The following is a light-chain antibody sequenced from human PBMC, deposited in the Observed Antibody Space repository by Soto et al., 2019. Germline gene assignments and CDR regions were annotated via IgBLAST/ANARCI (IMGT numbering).Light chain of an antibody. J-gene: IGKJ1*01. Sequence: EILLTQSPGTQSLSPGERATLSCRASQSVSSSYLSWYQLKPGQAPRLLIYGASSRATGIPDRFSGSGSGTDFTLTISRLEPEHFAVYYCQQYGYSLRAFGQGTKVEL. V-gene: IGKV3-20*01. CDR3: QQYGYSLRA. CDR2: GAS. CDR1: QSVSSSY.